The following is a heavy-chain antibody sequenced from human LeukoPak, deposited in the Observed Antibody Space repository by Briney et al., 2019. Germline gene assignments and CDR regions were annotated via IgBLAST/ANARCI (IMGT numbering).Heavy chain of an antibody. CDR1: GGSISSYY. CDR3: ARLTRYYYSSGNYYRPNWFDP. CDR2: IYYRGST. D-gene: IGHD3-10*01. V-gene: IGHV4-59*01. J-gene: IGHJ5*02. Sequence: SETLSLTCTVSGGSISSYYWSWIRQPPGKGLEWRAYIYYRGSTSYNPSLKSRVTISVDTSKNLFSLELRSVTAADTAIYYCARLTRYYYSSGNYYRPNWFDPWGQGTLVTVSS.